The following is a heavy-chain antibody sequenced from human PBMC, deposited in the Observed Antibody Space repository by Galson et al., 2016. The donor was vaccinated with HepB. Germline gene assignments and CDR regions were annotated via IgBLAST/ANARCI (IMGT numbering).Heavy chain of an antibody. CDR2: VYSGGST. D-gene: IGHD1-26*01. Sequence: ETLSLTCTVSGASVSTYYWSWIRQPPGKGLQWIGYVYSGGSTNYNPSLNSRVTISVDTSKNHFSLKLSSVTAADTAVYFRARLVGLGDYFDYWGQGTLVTVSS. CDR3: ARLVGLGDYFDY. J-gene: IGHJ4*02. CDR1: GASVSTYY. V-gene: IGHV4-59*08.